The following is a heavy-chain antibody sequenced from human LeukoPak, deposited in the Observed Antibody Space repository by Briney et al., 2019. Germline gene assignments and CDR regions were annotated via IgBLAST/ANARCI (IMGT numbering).Heavy chain of an antibody. D-gene: IGHD2-2*01. CDR3: ARADSVPAGDYHYWYMDV. CDR1: GFTLTDY. J-gene: IGHJ6*03. V-gene: IGHV1-2*02. Sequence: EASVKVSCKASGFTLTDYIHWVRQDPSQGLQWMGWIKPNSGDTDYAQKFQGRVTMTRDTSISTVYMELSSLRSDDTAVYYCARADSVPAGDYHYWYMDVWGKGTTVTVSS. CDR2: IKPNSGDT.